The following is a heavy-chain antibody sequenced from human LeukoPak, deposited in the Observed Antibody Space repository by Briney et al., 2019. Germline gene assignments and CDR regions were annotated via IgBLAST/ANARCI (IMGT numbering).Heavy chain of an antibody. CDR2: IRYDGSNK. Sequence: GGSLRLSCAASGFTFSSYGMHWVRQAPGKGLEWVAFIRYDGSNKYYADSVKGRFTISRDNSKNTLYLQMNSLRAEDTAVYYCAKDLTTVTLGVFDYWGQGTLVTVSS. CDR1: GFTFSSYG. D-gene: IGHD4-17*01. V-gene: IGHV3-30*02. J-gene: IGHJ4*02. CDR3: AKDLTTVTLGVFDY.